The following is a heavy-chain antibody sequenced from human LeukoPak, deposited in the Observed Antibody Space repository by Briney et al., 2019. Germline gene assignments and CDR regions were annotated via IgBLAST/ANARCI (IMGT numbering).Heavy chain of an antibody. V-gene: IGHV3-23*01. D-gene: IGHD2-8*01. CDR1: GFTFSSYA. J-gene: IGHJ5*02. CDR2: ISGSGGST. CDR3: AKAHTSLGYCTNGVCYIAGFDP. Sequence: GGSLRLSCAASGFTFSSYAMSWVRQAPGKGLEWVSAISGSGGSTYYADSVKGRFTISRDNSKNTLYLQMNSLGAEDTAVYYCAKAHTSLGYCTNGVCYIAGFDPWGQGTLVTVSS.